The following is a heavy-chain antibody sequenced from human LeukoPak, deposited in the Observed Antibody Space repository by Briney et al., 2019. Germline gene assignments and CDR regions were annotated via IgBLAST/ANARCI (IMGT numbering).Heavy chain of an antibody. J-gene: IGHJ4*02. CDR1: GFTFDDYA. D-gene: IGHD5-18*01. CDR2: ISGDGGST. Sequence: GGSLRLSCAASGFTFDDYAMHWVRQAPGKGLEWVSLISGDGGSTYYADSVKGRFTISRDNSKNSLYLQMNSLRTEDTALYYCAVRGYSYGYCNYWGQGTLVTVSP. V-gene: IGHV3-43*02. CDR3: AVRGYSYGYCNY.